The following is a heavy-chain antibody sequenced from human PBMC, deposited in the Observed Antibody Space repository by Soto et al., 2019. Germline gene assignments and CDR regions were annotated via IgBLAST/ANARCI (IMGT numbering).Heavy chain of an antibody. J-gene: IGHJ6*01. CDR3: AKARPPITLVRAVPYYYGIEV. CDR1: GGFFNNYA. CDR2: IIPVFGTS. Sequence: SVKVSCKAPGGFFNNYAISWVRQAPGQGLKWMGGIIPVFGTSNFAQRFQGRVTITAGQSTSAACMELYSLRAEDTPVYYCAKARPPITLVRAVPYYYGIEVCQRRPTGTVSS. V-gene: IGHV1-69*13. D-gene: IGHD3-10*01.